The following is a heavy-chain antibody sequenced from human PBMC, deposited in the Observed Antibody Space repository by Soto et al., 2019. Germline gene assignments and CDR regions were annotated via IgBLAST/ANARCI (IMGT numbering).Heavy chain of an antibody. CDR2: IIPVFGTA. CDR1: GGTFSSYA. J-gene: IGHJ3*02. CDR3: SRARLSYYYDSSGRIDAFDI. V-gene: IGHV1-69*13. D-gene: IGHD3-22*01. Sequence: SVKVSCKASGGTFSSYAISWVRQAPGQGLEWMGGIIPVFGTANYAQKFQGRVTITAGESTSTASMELSSLRSEDTAVYYCSRARLSYYYDSSGRIDAFDIWGQGTMVTVSS.